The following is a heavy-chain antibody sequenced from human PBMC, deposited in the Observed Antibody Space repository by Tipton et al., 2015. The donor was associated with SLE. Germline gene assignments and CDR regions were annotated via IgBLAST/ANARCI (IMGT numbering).Heavy chain of an antibody. D-gene: IGHD6-13*01. CDR1: GGSFSSYY. V-gene: IGHV4-34*01. Sequence: LSLTCAVYGGSFSSYYWSWIRQPPGKGLEWIGEINHSGSTNYNPSLKSRVTISVDTSKNQFSLKLSSVTAADTAVYYCAREERIAAAGRLYYYYAMDVWGQGTTVTVSS. CDR3: AREERIAAAGRLYYYYAMDV. J-gene: IGHJ6*02. CDR2: INHSGST.